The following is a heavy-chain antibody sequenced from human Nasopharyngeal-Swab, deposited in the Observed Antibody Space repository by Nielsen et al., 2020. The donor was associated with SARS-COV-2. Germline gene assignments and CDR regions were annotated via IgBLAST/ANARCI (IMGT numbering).Heavy chain of an antibody. CDR2: INPSGGGT. CDR3: ARMMYFHGYYAMDV. V-gene: IGHV1-46*01. CDR1: GYTFTTYY. J-gene: IGHJ6*02. Sequence: ASVKVSCKASGYTFTTYYIHWVRQAPGQGLEWMGIINPSGGGTNYAQKFKGRATMTGDTSTGTVYMELTSLTSGDTAVYYCARMMYFHGYYAMDVWGQGTTVTVSS. D-gene: IGHD3-10*01.